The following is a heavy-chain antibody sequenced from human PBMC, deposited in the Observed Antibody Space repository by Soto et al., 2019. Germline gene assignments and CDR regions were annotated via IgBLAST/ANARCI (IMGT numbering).Heavy chain of an antibody. V-gene: IGHV3-53*01. CDR3: TRDTGDHSPSGTWGDV. J-gene: IGHJ6*02. CDR2: IYYGGTI. Sequence: EVQLVESGGTFIQPGGSLRLSCAASGFTVRSNFFTWVRQAPGKGLEWVSTIYYGGTISYADSVKGRFTISRDDSKNTLFLQMNSRRAEDTAVYYCTRDTGDHSPSGTWGDVWGQGTTVTVSS. D-gene: IGHD3-10*01. CDR1: GFTVRSNF.